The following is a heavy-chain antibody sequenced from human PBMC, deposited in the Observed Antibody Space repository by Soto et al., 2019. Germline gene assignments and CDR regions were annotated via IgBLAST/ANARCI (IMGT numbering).Heavy chain of an antibody. CDR3: ARDREYCTNGVCTNYYYMDV. Sequence: SETLSLTCTVSGGSISSYYWSWIRQPPGKGLEWIGYIYYSGSTNYNPSLKSRVTISVDTSKNQFSLKLSSVTAADTAVYYCARDREYCTNGVCTNYYYMDVWGKGTTVTVSS. V-gene: IGHV4-59*01. D-gene: IGHD2-8*01. CDR2: IYYSGST. CDR1: GGSISSYY. J-gene: IGHJ6*03.